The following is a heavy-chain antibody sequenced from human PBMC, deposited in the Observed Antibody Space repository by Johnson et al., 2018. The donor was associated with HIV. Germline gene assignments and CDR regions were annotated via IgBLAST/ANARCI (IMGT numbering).Heavy chain of an antibody. D-gene: IGHD6-13*01. CDR3: AKARGYSSSWDAFDI. CDR1: GFTFSSYD. Sequence: VQLVESGGGLVQPGGSLRLSCAASGFTFSSYDLHWVRQATGKGLEWVSAIATAVDTYYPGSVKGRFTISRETAKNSLYLQMNSMRAENTAVYYCAKARGYSSSWDAFDIWGQGTMVTVSS. CDR2: IATAVDT. V-gene: IGHV3-13*01. J-gene: IGHJ3*02.